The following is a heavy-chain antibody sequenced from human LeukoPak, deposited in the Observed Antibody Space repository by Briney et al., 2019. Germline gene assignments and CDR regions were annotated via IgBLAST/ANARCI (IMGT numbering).Heavy chain of an antibody. D-gene: IGHD6-19*01. CDR3: ARGTLAVAGMSFDY. CDR2: INHSGST. J-gene: IGHJ4*02. Sequence: PSETLSLTCAVSGSAVSSDDHFWSWIRQPPGKGLEWIGEINHSGSTNYNPSLKSRVTISVDTSKNQFSLKLSSVTAADTAVYYCARGTLAVAGMSFDYWGQGTLVTVSS. CDR1: GSAVSSDDHF. V-gene: IGHV4-61*08.